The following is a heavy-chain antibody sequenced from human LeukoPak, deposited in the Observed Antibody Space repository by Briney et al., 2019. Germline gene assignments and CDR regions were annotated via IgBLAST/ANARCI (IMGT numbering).Heavy chain of an antibody. CDR1: GFTFSSYS. J-gene: IGHJ6*03. CDR3: AGLYYDFWSGYYDYYYMDV. V-gene: IGHV3-48*04. Sequence: TGGSLRLSCAASGFTFSSYSMNWVRQAPGKGLEWVSYISSSSSTIYYADSVKGRFTISRDNAKNSLYLQMNSLRAEDTAVYYCAGLYYDFWSGYYDYYYMDVWGKGTTVTVSS. D-gene: IGHD3-3*01. CDR2: ISSSSSTI.